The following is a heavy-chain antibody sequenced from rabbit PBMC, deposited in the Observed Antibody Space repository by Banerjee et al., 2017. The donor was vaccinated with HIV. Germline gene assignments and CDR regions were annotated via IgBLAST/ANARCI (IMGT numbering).Heavy chain of an antibody. D-gene: IGHD6-1*01. Sequence: QSLEESGGDLVKPGASLTLTCTASGFSFSSSYWMCWVRQAPGKGLEWIGCIATASNKRYYANWAKGRSTISKTSSTTVTLQMTSLTAADTATYFCARDGGVADYDYALTLWGPGTLVTV. CDR1: GFSFSSSYW. CDR2: IATASNKR. CDR3: ARDGGVADYDYALTL. V-gene: IGHV1S40*01. J-gene: IGHJ4*01.